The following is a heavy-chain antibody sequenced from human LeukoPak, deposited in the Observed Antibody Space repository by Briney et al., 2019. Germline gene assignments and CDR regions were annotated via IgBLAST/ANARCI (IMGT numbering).Heavy chain of an antibody. J-gene: IGHJ4*02. CDR2: IYHSGST. D-gene: IGHD2-2*01. CDR3: ARDPDIVVVPAAD. V-gene: IGHV4-38-2*02. CDR1: GYSISSGYY. Sequence: SETLSLTCTVSGYSISSGYYWGWIRQPPGKGLEWIGSIYHSGSTYYNPSLKSRVTISVDTSKNRFSLKLSSVTAADTAVYYCARDPDIVVVPAADWGQGTLVTVSS.